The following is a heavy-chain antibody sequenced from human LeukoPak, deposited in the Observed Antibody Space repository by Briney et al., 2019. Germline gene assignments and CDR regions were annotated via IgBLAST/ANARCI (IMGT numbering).Heavy chain of an antibody. CDR2: VSASGSST. CDR1: GFTFSNYA. J-gene: IGHJ4*02. CDR3: AKGDRDYGYLFDY. V-gene: IGHV3-23*01. Sequence: PGGSLRLSCAASGFTFSNYAMSWVRQAPGKGLEWGSAVSASGSSTYYADSVKGRFTISRDNSKNTLFLQMNSLRAEDTAVYYCAKGDRDYGYLFDYWGQGTLVTVSS. D-gene: IGHD3-10*01.